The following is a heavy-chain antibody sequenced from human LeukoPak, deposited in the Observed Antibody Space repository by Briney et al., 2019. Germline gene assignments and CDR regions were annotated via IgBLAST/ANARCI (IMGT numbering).Heavy chain of an antibody. V-gene: IGHV3-74*01. CDR3: TRGLPNFSFFDY. CDR2: TNSDASTT. CDR1: GFTLSNYW. D-gene: IGHD4/OR15-4a*01. Sequence: PGGSLRLSCAASGFTLSNYWMHWVRQAPGKGLVWVSRTNSDASTTLYPDSLQARSSASRDNAKNTLYLQMSSLRVEDTAVYYCTRGLPNFSFFDYWGQGILVTVSS. J-gene: IGHJ4*02.